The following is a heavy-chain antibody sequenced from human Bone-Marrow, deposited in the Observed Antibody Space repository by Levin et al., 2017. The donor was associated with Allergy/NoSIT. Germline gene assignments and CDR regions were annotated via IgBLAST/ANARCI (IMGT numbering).Heavy chain of an antibody. J-gene: IGHJ6*03. D-gene: IGHD3-10*01. CDR3: ARVKNPITMVQGGGDYYYYYMDG. V-gene: IGHV1-18*01. CDR2: ISAYNGNT. Sequence: EASVKVSCKASGYTFTSYGISWVRQAPGQGLEWMGWISAYNGNTNYAQKLQGRVTMTTDTSTSTAYMELRSLRSDDTAVYYCARVKNPITMVQGGGDYYYYYMDGWGKGTTVTVSS. CDR1: GYTFTSYG.